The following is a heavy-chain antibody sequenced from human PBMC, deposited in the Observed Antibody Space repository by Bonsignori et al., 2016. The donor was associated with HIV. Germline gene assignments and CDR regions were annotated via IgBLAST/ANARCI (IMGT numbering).Heavy chain of an antibody. D-gene: IGHD6-19*01. J-gene: IGHJ4*02. CDR3: ASRSGWYFY. Sequence: WIRQPPGKGLEWVSGISGSGGTKYYADSVKGRFTISRDNSKNTQYLQMNSLRAEDTAVYYCASRSGWYFYWGQGTLVTVSS. CDR2: ISGSGGTK. V-gene: IGHV3-23*01.